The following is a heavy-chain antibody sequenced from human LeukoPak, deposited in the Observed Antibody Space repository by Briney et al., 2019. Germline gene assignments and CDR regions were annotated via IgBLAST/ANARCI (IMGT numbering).Heavy chain of an antibody. D-gene: IGHD3-22*01. CDR2: ISYDGSNK. Sequence: GRSLRLSCAASGFTFSSYAMHWARQAPGKGLEWVAVISYDGSNKYYADSVKGRFTISRDNSKNTLYLQMNSLRAEDTAVYYCARGGITMIVVVITDFDYWGQGTLVTVSS. V-gene: IGHV3-30-3*01. CDR3: ARGGITMIVVVITDFDY. CDR1: GFTFSSYA. J-gene: IGHJ4*02.